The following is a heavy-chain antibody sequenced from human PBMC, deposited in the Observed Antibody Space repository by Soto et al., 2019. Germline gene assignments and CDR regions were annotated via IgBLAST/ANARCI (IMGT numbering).Heavy chain of an antibody. V-gene: IGHV3-30-3*01. D-gene: IGHD2-2*01. CDR2: ISYDGSSK. J-gene: IGHJ5*02. Sequence: GWSLRLSCAASGFTFSSYAMHWVRQAPGKGLEWGAFISYDGSSKYYADSVKGRFTISRDNSKNTLYLQMKSLRAEDTAVYYCARDVSCSSTSCYLNWFEPWGQETLVTIFS. CDR1: GFTFSSYA. CDR3: ARDVSCSSTSCYLNWFEP.